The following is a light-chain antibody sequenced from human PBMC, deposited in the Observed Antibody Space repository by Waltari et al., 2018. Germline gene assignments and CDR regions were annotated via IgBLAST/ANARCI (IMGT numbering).Light chain of an antibody. J-gene: IGLJ3*02. Sequence: TQDPAVSVAVGRTVRITCQGDSLRIYHASWYQQRPGQAPKLLIYDQNARPSGVPGRFSGSKAGTIASLAISGLQSADEGDYYCAAWDDSLHGHWVFGGGTKVTVL. CDR3: AAWDDSLHGHWV. CDR2: DQN. CDR1: SLRIYH. V-gene: IGLV3-19*01.